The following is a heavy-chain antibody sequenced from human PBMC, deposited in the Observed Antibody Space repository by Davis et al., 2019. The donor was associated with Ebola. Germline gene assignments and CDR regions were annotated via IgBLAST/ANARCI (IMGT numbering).Heavy chain of an antibody. CDR1: GGSISSYY. J-gene: IGHJ4*02. CDR2: IYYSGST. Sequence: SETLSLTCTVSGGSISSYYWSWIRQPPGKGLEWIGYIYYSGSTNDNPSLKSRVTMSVDTSKNQFSLKLSSVTAADTAVYYCARHGSGYSYGSIDYWGQGTLVTVSS. V-gene: IGHV4-59*08. CDR3: ARHGSGYSYGSIDY. D-gene: IGHD5-18*01.